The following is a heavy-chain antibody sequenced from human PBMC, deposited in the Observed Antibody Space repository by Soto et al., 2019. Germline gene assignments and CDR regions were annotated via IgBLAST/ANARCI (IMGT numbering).Heavy chain of an antibody. D-gene: IGHD3-10*01. CDR2: ISYDGSNK. V-gene: IGHV3-30-3*01. CDR3: ARVRYYYGSGSYYSTRRDYYYYGMDV. CDR1: GFTFSSYA. J-gene: IGHJ6*02. Sequence: GGSLRLSCAASGFTFSSYAMHWVRQAPGKGLEWVAVISYDGSNKYYADSVKGRFTISRDNSKNTLYLQMNSLRAEDTAVYYCARVRYYYGSGSYYSTRRDYYYYGMDVWGPGTPVPVSS.